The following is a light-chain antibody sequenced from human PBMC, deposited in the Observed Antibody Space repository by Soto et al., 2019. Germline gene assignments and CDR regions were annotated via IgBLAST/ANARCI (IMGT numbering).Light chain of an antibody. V-gene: IGLV2-14*03. Sequence: QSVLTQPASVSGSPGQSITISCTGDNSDVGGFDHVSWYQQHPGKVPRLLIYDVSSRPSGVSDRFSGSKSGNTASLTISGLQAEDEADYYCNSFTTTNTYVFGTGTKVTVL. J-gene: IGLJ1*01. CDR3: NSFTTTNTYV. CDR1: NSDVGGFDH. CDR2: DVS.